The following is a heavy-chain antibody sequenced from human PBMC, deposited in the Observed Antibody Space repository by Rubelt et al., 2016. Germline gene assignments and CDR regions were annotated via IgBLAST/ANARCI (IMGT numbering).Heavy chain of an antibody. D-gene: IGHD3-16*02. CDR3: ARGFVDKGGFDY. CDR2: INAGKGDT. CDR1: GYSFASNA. Sequence: QVQLVQSGAEVKKPGASVKVSCKASGYSFASNAIQWLRQAPGQRLEWMGWINAGKGDTRYSQKFRDRGTISRDTSARTVYMELSSLRSEDTAVYYCARGFVDKGGFDYWGQGTLLTVPS. V-gene: IGHV1-3*01. J-gene: IGHJ4*02.